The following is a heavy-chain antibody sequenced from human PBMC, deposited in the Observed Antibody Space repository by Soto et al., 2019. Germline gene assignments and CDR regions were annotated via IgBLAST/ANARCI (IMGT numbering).Heavy chain of an antibody. Sequence: PSETLSLTCTVSGGSISSGGYYWSWIRQHPGKGLEWIGNIYYSGRTYYNPSLKSRVTISVDRSKNQFSLKLSSVTAADTAVYYCATIRLYDPGSPLNWFAPWGQGTPVTVSS. CDR1: GGSISSGGYY. CDR3: ATIRLYDPGSPLNWFAP. CDR2: IYYSGRT. D-gene: IGHD3-10*01. V-gene: IGHV4-31*02. J-gene: IGHJ5*02.